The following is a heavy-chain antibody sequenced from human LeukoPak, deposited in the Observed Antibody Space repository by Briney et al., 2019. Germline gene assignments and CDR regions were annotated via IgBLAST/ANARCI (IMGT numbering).Heavy chain of an antibody. D-gene: IGHD6-6*01. J-gene: IGHJ6*03. CDR2: IYHSGST. V-gene: IGHV4-30-2*01. Sequence: SQTLSLTCTVSGGSISSGGYYWSWIRQPPGKGLEWIGYIYHSGSTYYNPSLKSRVTISVDRSKNQFSPKLSSVTAADTAVYYCARGRGDSSSSRTYYYYYMDVWGKGTTVTVSS. CDR3: ARGRGDSSSSRTYYYYYMDV. CDR1: GGSISSGGYY.